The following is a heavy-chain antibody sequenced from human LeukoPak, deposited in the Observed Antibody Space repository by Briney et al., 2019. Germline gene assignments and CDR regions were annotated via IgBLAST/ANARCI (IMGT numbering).Heavy chain of an antibody. D-gene: IGHD4-17*01. CDR3: ARGRDYGDYADY. Sequence: GGSLRLSCAASGFTFSTYSMNWVRQAPGKGLEWVSSISGSISYIYYADSLKGRFTISRDNAKNSLYLRMNSLRAEDTAVYYCARGRDYGDYADYWGQGTLVTVSS. CDR1: GFTFSTYS. V-gene: IGHV3-21*01. J-gene: IGHJ4*02. CDR2: ISGSISYI.